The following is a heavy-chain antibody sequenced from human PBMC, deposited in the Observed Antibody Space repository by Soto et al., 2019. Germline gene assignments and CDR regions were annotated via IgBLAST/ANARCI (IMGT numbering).Heavy chain of an antibody. CDR2: IKQDGTER. CDR3: VTPRLGYTQY. J-gene: IGHJ4*02. V-gene: IGHV3-7*01. D-gene: IGHD5-12*01. Sequence: GGSLRLSCAASGFTFSNFWMNWVRQAPGRGLEWVANIKQDGTERNYVDSVKGRFTISRDNAKNSLYLQMNSLRAEDTAVYFCVTPRLGYTQYWGQGTMVTVSS. CDR1: GFTFSNFW.